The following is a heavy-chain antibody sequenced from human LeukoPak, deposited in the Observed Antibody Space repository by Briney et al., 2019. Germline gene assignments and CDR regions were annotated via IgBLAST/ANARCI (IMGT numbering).Heavy chain of an antibody. CDR3: AKDMTPFFYGSGRDYFDY. J-gene: IGHJ4*02. Sequence: GGSLRLSCAASGFTFSSYGMHWVRQAPGKGLEWVAFIRYDGSNKYYADSVKGRFTISRDNSKNTLYLQKNSLRAEDTAVYYCAKDMTPFFYGSGRDYFDYWGQGTLVTVSS. V-gene: IGHV3-30*02. CDR2: IRYDGSNK. CDR1: GFTFSSYG. D-gene: IGHD3-10*01.